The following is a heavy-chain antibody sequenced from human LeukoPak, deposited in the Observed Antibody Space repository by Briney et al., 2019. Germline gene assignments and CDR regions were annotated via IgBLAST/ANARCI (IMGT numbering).Heavy chain of an antibody. J-gene: IGHJ4*02. D-gene: IGHD1-26*01. V-gene: IGHV3-49*04. Sequence: GRSLRLSCTASGFTFGDYAMSWARQAPGKGLEWVGFIRSKAFGETTEYAASVKGRFTISRDDSKSIAYLQMNSLKTEDTAVYYRTRPKYSGSYGIDYWGQGTLVTVSS. CDR1: GFTFGDYA. CDR3: TRPKYSGSYGIDY. CDR2: IRSKAFGETT.